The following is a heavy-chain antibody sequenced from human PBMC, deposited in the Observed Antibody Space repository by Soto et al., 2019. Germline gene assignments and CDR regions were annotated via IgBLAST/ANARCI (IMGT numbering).Heavy chain of an antibody. CDR1: GGSISSYY. Sequence: SETLSLTCTVSGGSISSYYWSWIRQPPGKGLEWIGYIYYSGSTNYNPSLKSRVTISVDTSKNQFSLKLSSVTAADTAVYYCARLAYYDILTGYYLGPNFDYWGQGTLVPVS. J-gene: IGHJ4*02. V-gene: IGHV4-59*08. CDR2: IYYSGST. D-gene: IGHD3-9*01. CDR3: ARLAYYDILTGYYLGPNFDY.